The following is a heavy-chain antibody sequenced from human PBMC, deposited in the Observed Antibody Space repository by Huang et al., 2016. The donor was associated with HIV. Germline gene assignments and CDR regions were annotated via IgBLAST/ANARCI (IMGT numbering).Heavy chain of an antibody. V-gene: IGHV1-2*02. CDR2: INRKGGGT. CDR1: GYTFTDAN. Sequence: QVQLVQSGAEVKNPGASVRVSCKASGYTFTDANIHWLRQAPGQGLEGMGGINRKGGGTTYAQRFQGRITMTRDTTISTVHMDLRRIQSDDTAVYFCARDWSFGSSTSPADWGQGTLVTVSS. J-gene: IGHJ4*02. CDR3: ARDWSFGSSTSPAD. D-gene: IGHD6-6*01.